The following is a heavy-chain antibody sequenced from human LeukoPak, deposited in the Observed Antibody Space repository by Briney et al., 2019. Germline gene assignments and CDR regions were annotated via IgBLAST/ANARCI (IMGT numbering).Heavy chain of an antibody. D-gene: IGHD4-17*01. CDR3: ARGSPYGDFYFDY. CDR2: IIPIFGTA. V-gene: IGHV1-69*06. Sequence: SVKVSCKASGGTFSSYAISWVRQAPGQGLEWMGGIIPIFGTANYAQKFQGRVTITADRSTSTAYMELSSLRSEDTAVYYCARGSPYGDFYFDYWGQGTLVTVSS. CDR1: GGTFSSYA. J-gene: IGHJ4*02.